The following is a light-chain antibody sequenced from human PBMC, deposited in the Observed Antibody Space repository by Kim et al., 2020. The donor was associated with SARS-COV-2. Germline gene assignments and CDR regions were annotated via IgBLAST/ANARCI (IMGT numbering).Light chain of an antibody. V-gene: IGKV3-11*01. Sequence: PGERATRSCRASQSVSSYLAWYQQKPGQAPRLLIYDASNRATGIPARFSGSGSGTDFTLTISSLEPEDFAVYYCQQRSNWPPTFGQGTKVDIK. J-gene: IGKJ1*01. CDR2: DAS. CDR1: QSVSSY. CDR3: QQRSNWPPT.